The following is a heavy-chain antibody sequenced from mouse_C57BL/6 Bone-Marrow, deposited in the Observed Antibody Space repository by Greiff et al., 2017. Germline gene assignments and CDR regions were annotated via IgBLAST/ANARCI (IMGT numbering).Heavy chain of an antibody. D-gene: IGHD1-1*01. CDR2: ISSGGSYT. J-gene: IGHJ2*01. Sequence: EVQGVESGGDLVKPGGSLKLSCAASGFTFSSYGMSWVRQTPDKRLEWVATISSGGSYTYYQDSVKGRFTLSRDKAKNTLYLLMSSLKSEDTAMYYCARISYYLDYWGPGTTLTVSS. CDR3: ARISYYLDY. CDR1: GFTFSSYG. V-gene: IGHV5-6*01.